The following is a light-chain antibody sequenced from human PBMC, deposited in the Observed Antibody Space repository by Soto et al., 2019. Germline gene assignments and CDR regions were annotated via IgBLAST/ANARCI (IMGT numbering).Light chain of an antibody. CDR1: QSLLYSSNNKTY. V-gene: IGKV4-1*01. J-gene: IGKJ2*01. Sequence: DIVMTQSPDFLAVPLGERATMNCRSSQSLLYSSNNKTYLAWYQHRPGQSPKMLIFWASARESGVPDRFSGSGSETDFTLTISRLQAEDAAVYYCQQYYSDFFTFGQGTRLEIK. CDR2: WAS. CDR3: QQYYSDFFT.